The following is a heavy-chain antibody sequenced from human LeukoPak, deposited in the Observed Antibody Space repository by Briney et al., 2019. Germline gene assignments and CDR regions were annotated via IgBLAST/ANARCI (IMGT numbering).Heavy chain of an antibody. J-gene: IGHJ6*02. Sequence: PGGSLRLSCTVSGVTFSKYAMSWFRQAPGKGLEWVSGISNSGASSYYANSVKGRFTISRGNSKNTLYLQMNSLRADDTAVYYCAKLLGTIYPLWGMDVRGPGTTVTVSS. CDR1: GVTFSKYA. CDR2: ISNSGASS. D-gene: IGHD2-21*01. V-gene: IGHV3-23*01. CDR3: AKLLGTIYPLWGMDV.